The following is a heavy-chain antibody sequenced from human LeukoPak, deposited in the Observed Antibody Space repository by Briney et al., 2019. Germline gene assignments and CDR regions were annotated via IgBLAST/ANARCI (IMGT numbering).Heavy chain of an antibody. CDR2: SSVSGST. CDR1: GDSISNYY. V-gene: IGHV4-4*07. J-gene: IGHJ3*01. CDR3: ARDSGITATTAFAFDV. Sequence: SETLSLTCTVSGDSISNYYWNWIRQPAGKGLEWIGRSSVSGSTNYNPSLKSRVTMSDDTSKKQFSLKLSSVTAADTAVYFCARDSGITATTAFAFDVWGQGTEVTVSS. D-gene: IGHD1-20*01.